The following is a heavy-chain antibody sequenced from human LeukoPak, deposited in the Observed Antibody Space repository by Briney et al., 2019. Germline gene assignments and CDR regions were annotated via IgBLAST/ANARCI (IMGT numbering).Heavy chain of an antibody. J-gene: IGHJ4*02. V-gene: IGHV3-15*01. CDR2: IKSKGDGETT. CDR1: GFSFTNAW. D-gene: IGHD3-10*01. Sequence: PGGSLRLSCADSGFSFTNAWMTWVRQAPGKGLEWVGRIKSKGDGETTDYAAPVEGRFFMSRDDSKATLYLQMYSLKTEDTAVYYCTTDLGLTMIRGVIVKWGQGTLVTVSS. CDR3: TTDLGLTMIRGVIVK.